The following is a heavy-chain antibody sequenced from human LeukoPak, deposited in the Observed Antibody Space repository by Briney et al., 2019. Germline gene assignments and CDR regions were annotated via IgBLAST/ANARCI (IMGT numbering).Heavy chain of an antibody. V-gene: IGHV4-39*01. CDR2: IYYSGSN. CDR1: GGSISSSSYY. CDR3: ARSPNSGYDPFDY. J-gene: IGHJ4*02. D-gene: IGHD5-12*01. Sequence: SETLSLTCTVSGGSISSSSYYWVWIRQPPGKGLEWIGSIYYSGSNYYNPSLKSLVTISVDTYKNQFSLKLSSVTAADTAVYYCARSPNSGYDPFDYWGQGTLVTVSS.